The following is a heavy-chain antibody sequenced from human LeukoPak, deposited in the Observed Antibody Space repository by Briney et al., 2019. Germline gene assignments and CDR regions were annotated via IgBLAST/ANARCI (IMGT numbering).Heavy chain of an antibody. Sequence: KAGRSLRLSCAASGVTFSSYGMNWVRQAPGKGLEWVGRIKSKTDDGTTDYAASVKGRFTISRDDSKNTLYLQMNSLKTEDTAVYYCTTGYKSGSYHYWGQGTLVTVSS. J-gene: IGHJ4*02. V-gene: IGHV3-15*01. D-gene: IGHD1-26*01. CDR1: GVTFSSYG. CDR2: IKSKTDDGTT. CDR3: TTGYKSGSYHY.